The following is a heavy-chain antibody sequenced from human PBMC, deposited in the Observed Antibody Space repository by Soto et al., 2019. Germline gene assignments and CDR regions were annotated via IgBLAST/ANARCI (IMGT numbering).Heavy chain of an antibody. D-gene: IGHD3-22*01. V-gene: IGHV1-18*04. CDR1: GYTFTSYG. J-gene: IGHJ4*02. Sequence: GASVKVSCKASGYTFTSYGISWVRQAPGQGLEWMGWISAYNGNTNYAQELQGRVTMTTDTSTSTAYMELRSLRSDDTAVYYCARSAYYYDSSGYYYPVYFDYWGQGTLVTVS. CDR3: ARSAYYYDSSGYYYPVYFDY. CDR2: ISAYNGNT.